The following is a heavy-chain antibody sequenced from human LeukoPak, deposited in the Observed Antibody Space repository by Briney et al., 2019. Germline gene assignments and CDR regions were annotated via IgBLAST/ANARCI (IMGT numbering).Heavy chain of an antibody. Sequence: ASVKVSCKASGYTFTSYDINWVRQATGQGLEWMGWMNPNSGNTGYAQKFQGRVTMTRNTSISTAYMELSSLRSEDTAVYYGARGCWHGVRNWFDPWGQGTLVTVSS. D-gene: IGHD2-15*01. CDR2: MNPNSGNT. CDR3: ARGCWHGVRNWFDP. V-gene: IGHV1-8*01. CDR1: GYTFTSYD. J-gene: IGHJ5*02.